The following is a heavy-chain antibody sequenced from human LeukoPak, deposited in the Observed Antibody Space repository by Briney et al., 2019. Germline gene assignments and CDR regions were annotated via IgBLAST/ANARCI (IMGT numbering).Heavy chain of an antibody. V-gene: IGHV4-31*03. CDR3: ARPPDGGNSGGLDY. CDR2: IYYSGST. J-gene: IGHJ4*02. D-gene: IGHD4-23*01. CDR1: GGSISSGGYY. Sequence: PSETLSLTCTVSGGSISSGGYYWSWIRQDPGKGLEWIGYIYYSGSTYYNPSLKSRVTISVDTSKNQFSLKLSSVTAADTAVYYCARPPDGGNSGGLDYWGQGTLVTVAS.